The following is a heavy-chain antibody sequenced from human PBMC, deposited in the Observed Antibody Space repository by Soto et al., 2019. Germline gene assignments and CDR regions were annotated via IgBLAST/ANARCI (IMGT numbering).Heavy chain of an antibody. D-gene: IGHD5-12*01. J-gene: IGHJ4*02. V-gene: IGHV3-33*01. Sequence: QVQLVESGGGVVQPGRSLRLSCAASGFTFSSYGMHWVRQAPGKGLEWVAVIWYDGSNKYYADSVKGRFTISRDNSKNTLELQMNSLRAEDTAVYYCARGEEERWLQFHFAYWGQGTLVTVSS. CDR3: ARGEEERWLQFHFAY. CDR2: IWYDGSNK. CDR1: GFTFSSYG.